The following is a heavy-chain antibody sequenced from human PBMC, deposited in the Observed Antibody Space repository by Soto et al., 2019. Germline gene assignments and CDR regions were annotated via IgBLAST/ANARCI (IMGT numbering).Heavy chain of an antibody. D-gene: IGHD4-17*01. V-gene: IGHV4-30-2*01. CDR3: ASRGYNDYGDYWSDY. Sequence: PSETLSLTCAVSGGSISSGGYSWSWIRRPPGKGLEWIGYIYHSGSTYYNPSLKSRVTISVDRSKNQFSLKLSSVTAADTAVYYCASRGYNDYGDYWSDYWGQGTLVTVSS. J-gene: IGHJ4*02. CDR2: IYHSGST. CDR1: GGSISSGGYS.